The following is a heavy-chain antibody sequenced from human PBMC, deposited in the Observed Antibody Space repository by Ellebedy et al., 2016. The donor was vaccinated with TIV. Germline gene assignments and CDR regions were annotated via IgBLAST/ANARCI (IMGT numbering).Heavy chain of an antibody. CDR3: ARGDLTTHKIYYFYGLDV. CDR2: IHSSGYT. CDR1: GGSIRNYY. V-gene: IGHV4-4*07. D-gene: IGHD1-1*01. Sequence: MPSETLSLTCTVSGGSIRNYYWTWLRQPAGKGLEWIGRIHSSGYTNYSPSLKSRITLSVSPSRNQFSLNLRSVTAADTAVYYCARGDLTTHKIYYFYGLDVWGQGTTVTVSS. J-gene: IGHJ6*02.